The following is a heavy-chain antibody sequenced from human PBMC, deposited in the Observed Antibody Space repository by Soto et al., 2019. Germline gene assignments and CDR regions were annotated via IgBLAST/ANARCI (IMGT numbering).Heavy chain of an antibody. CDR2: IDYRGST. Sequence: QVQLQESGPGLVQPSQTLSLTCTVSGASISSGGFYWSWIRQFPGKGLERIGYIDYRGSTFYNPSLKSRATISRDTSKSQFSLNVNSVTAADTAVFYCARVSAAGTRWFDSWGQGTLVTVSS. CDR1: GASISSGGFY. J-gene: IGHJ5*01. CDR3: ARVSAAGTRWFDS. D-gene: IGHD6-13*01. V-gene: IGHV4-31*03.